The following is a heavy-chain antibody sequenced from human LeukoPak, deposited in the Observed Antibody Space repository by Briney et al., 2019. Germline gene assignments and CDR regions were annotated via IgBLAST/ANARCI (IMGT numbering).Heavy chain of an antibody. Sequence: GGSLRLSCAASGFSVSNNYVSWVRQAPGKGLEWASIIYSAGSTYYADSVKGRFTISRDNSKNTVYLQMNSLRAEDTAVYYCARFGGHSKGAFDIWGQGTMVTVSS. CDR1: GFSVSNNY. CDR2: IYSAGST. J-gene: IGHJ3*02. CDR3: ARFGGHSKGAFDI. D-gene: IGHD3-10*01. V-gene: IGHV3-53*01.